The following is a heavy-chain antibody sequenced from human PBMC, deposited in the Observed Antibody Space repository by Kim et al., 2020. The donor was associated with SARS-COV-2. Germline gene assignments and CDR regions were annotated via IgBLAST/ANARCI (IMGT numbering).Heavy chain of an antibody. CDR2: INAGNGNT. CDR1: GYTFTSYA. D-gene: IGHD6-19*01. Sequence: ASVKVSCKASGYTFTSYAMHWVRQAPGQRLEWMGWINAGNGNTKYSQKFQGRVTITRDTSASTAYMELSSLRSEDTAVYYCAREKPRAGWWFDPWGQGTLVTVSS. J-gene: IGHJ5*02. CDR3: AREKPRAGWWFDP. V-gene: IGHV1-3*01.